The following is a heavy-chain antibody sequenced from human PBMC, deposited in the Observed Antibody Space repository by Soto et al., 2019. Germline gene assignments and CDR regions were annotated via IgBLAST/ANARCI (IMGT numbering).Heavy chain of an antibody. Sequence: EVQLVESGGGLVQPGGSLKLSCAASGFTFSGSAMHWVRQASGKGLEWVGRIRSKANSYATAYAASVKGRFTISRDDSKNTAYLQMNSLKTEDTAVYYCTRPPRDSWYLAFSDYWGQGTLVTVSS. CDR1: GFTFSGSA. J-gene: IGHJ4*02. CDR2: IRSKANSYAT. V-gene: IGHV3-73*02. D-gene: IGHD6-13*01. CDR3: TRPPRDSWYLAFSDY.